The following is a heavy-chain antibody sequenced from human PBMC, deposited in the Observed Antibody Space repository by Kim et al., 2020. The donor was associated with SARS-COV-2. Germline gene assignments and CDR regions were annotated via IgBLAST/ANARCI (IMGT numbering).Heavy chain of an antibody. CDR3: ARAGTSDYGDGLDY. CDR2: MNPNSGNT. V-gene: IGHV1-8*02. CDR1: GYTFTSYD. D-gene: IGHD4-17*01. J-gene: IGHJ4*02. Sequence: ASVKVSCKASGYTFTSYDINWVRQATGQGLEWMGWMNPNSGNTGYAQKFQGRVTMTRNTSISTAYMELSSLRSEDTAVYYCARAGTSDYGDGLDYWGQGTLVTVSS.